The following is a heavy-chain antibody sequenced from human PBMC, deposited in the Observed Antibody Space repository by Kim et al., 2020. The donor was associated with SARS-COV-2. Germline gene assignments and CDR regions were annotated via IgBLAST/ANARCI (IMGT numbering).Heavy chain of an antibody. CDR3: ARLNKAEAGWDIFSSSSVAFDL. CDR1: EFTFRNYA. D-gene: IGHD6-6*01. CDR2: ISFDGRNK. J-gene: IGHJ3*01. Sequence: GGSLRLSCVASEFTFRNYAMHWVRQAPGKGLDWVAVISFDGRNKNYVDSVKGRFTISRDNSKNTLYLEMDSLRPEDSAVYSCARLNKAEAGWDIFSSSSVAFDLGGQGTMVIVSS. V-gene: IGHV3-30*04.